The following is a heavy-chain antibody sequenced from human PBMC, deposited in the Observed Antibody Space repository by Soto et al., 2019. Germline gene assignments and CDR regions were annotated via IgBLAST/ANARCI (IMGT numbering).Heavy chain of an antibody. D-gene: IGHD3-3*01. CDR1: GYPVTAYY. CDR3: ARGGGVGVAVSAAFDM. Sequence: QLHLVQSGAVVKKPGASVTVSCSASGYPVTAYYMHWVRQAPGRGLEWMGGINPATGAAKYTQTFQGRVTMTRATSTSTVFMELSGLTSEDTAVFYCARGGGVGVAVSAAFDMWGQGTLVTVSS. J-gene: IGHJ3*02. V-gene: IGHV1-2*02. CDR2: INPATGAA.